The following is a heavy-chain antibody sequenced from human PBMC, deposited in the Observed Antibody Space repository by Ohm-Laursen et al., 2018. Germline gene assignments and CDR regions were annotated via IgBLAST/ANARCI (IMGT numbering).Heavy chain of an antibody. Sequence: SLRLSCTATGFTFSSYGMHWVRQAPGKGLERVAHINQDGSEKNYGDSVKGRFTIPRDNSKNTLYLQMNSLRAEDTAVYYCAKLASESFFDYWGQGTLVTVSS. V-gene: IGHV3-7*03. CDR1: GFTFSSYG. CDR3: AKLASESFFDY. D-gene: IGHD1-1*01. CDR2: INQDGSEK. J-gene: IGHJ4*02.